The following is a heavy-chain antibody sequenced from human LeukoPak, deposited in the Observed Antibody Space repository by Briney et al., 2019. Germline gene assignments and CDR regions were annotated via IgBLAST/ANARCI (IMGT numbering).Heavy chain of an antibody. D-gene: IGHD3-22*01. J-gene: IGHJ2*01. V-gene: IGHV4-59*01. CDR1: GGSISSYY. CDR2: IYYSGST. Sequence: PSETLSLTCTVSGGSISSYYWSWIRQPPGKGLEWIGYIYYSGSTNYNPSLKSRVTISVDTSKNQFSLKLSSVTAADTAVYYCARDLYDSSGYRPGWYFDLWGRGTLVTVSS. CDR3: ARDLYDSSGYRPGWYFDL.